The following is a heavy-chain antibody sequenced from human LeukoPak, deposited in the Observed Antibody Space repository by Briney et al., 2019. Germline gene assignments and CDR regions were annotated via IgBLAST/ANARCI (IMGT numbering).Heavy chain of an antibody. CDR3: ATRGYDVVLDH. V-gene: IGHV1-24*01. D-gene: IGHD5-12*01. Sequence: ASVKVSCKVSGCNVTESNMHWVRQAPGKGLEWMGGFEPEDGETIYAQKFQGRVTMTEDTSTDTAYMELSSLTSDDTAVYYCATRGYDVVLDHWGQGTLVTVTS. J-gene: IGHJ4*02. CDR1: GCNVTESN. CDR2: FEPEDGET.